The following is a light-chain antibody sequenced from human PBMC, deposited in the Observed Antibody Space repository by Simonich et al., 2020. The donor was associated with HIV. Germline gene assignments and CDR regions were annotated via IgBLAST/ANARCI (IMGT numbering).Light chain of an antibody. CDR1: SSDVGDYKY. J-gene: IGLJ3*02. CDR2: EVS. Sequence: QSALTQPPSASGSPGQSVTISCTGTSSDVGDYKYVSWYQQHPGKAPKLMIYEVSKRPTGVPVRFSGAKSGTSACLAITGLQAEDEADYYCQSYDSSLSGWVFGGGTKLTVL. CDR3: QSYDSSLSGWV. V-gene: IGLV2-8*01.